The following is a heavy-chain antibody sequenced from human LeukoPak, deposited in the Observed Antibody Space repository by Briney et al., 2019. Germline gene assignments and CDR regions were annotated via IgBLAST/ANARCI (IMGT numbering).Heavy chain of an antibody. J-gene: IGHJ4*02. CDR2: IYYSGST. CDR1: VGSISSYD. Sequence: SETLSLTCTVSVGSISSYDWSWIRQPRRKGLEWIGYIYYSGSTNYNPSLKSRVTISVDTSKNQFSLKLSSVTAADTAVYYCARRDRELDYWGQGTLVTVSS. D-gene: IGHD1-7*01. V-gene: IGHV4-59*01. CDR3: ARRDRELDY.